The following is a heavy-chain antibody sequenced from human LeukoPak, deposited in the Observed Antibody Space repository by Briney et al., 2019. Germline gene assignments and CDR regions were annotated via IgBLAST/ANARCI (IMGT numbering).Heavy chain of an antibody. Sequence: ASVKVSCKASGCSFTSYALHWVRQAPGQRLEWMGWINAGNGNTEYPQRFLDRVTITRDTSASTAYIELSSLRSEDTAVYYCAREVSGLDYWGQGTLVTVSS. CDR3: AREVSGLDY. CDR1: GCSFTSYA. J-gene: IGHJ4*02. V-gene: IGHV1-3*01. CDR2: INAGNGNT. D-gene: IGHD6-25*01.